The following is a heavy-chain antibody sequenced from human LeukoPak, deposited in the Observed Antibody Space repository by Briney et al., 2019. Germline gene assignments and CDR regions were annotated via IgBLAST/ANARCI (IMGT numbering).Heavy chain of an antibody. D-gene: IGHD3-9*01. V-gene: IGHV1-2*04. Sequence: GASVKVSCKASGYTFTGYYMHWVRQAPGQGLEWMGWINPNSGGTNYAQKFQGWVTMTRDTSISTAYMELSRLRSDDTAVYYCARADDILTGHFDYWGQGTQVTVSS. CDR3: ARADDILTGHFDY. CDR2: INPNSGGT. CDR1: GYTFTGYY. J-gene: IGHJ4*02.